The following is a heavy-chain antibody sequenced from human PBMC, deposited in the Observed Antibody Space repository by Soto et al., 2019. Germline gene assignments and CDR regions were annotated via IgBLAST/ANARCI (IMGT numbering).Heavy chain of an antibody. CDR2: ISYDGSNK. Sequence: QVQLVESGGGVVQPGRSLRLSCAASGFTFSSYGMHWVRQAPGKGLEWVAVISYDGSNKYYADSVKGRFTISRDNSKNTLYRQMNSLRAEDTAVYYCAKASSWPDYGMDVWGQGTTVTVSS. CDR1: GFTFSSYG. D-gene: IGHD6-13*01. V-gene: IGHV3-30*18. CDR3: AKASSWPDYGMDV. J-gene: IGHJ6*02.